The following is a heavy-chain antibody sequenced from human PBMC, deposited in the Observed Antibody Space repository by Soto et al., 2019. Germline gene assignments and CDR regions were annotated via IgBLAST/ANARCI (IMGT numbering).Heavy chain of an antibody. CDR2: ISGSGDST. Sequence: GGSLRLSCAASGFTFSSYAMSWVRQAPGKGLEWVSTISGSGDSTYYADSVKGRFTISRDNSKNTLFLEMNSLRAEDTAAYYCVKGNQQWHGYFDYWGQGILVTVSS. J-gene: IGHJ4*02. V-gene: IGHV3-23*01. D-gene: IGHD6-19*01. CDR3: VKGNQQWHGYFDY. CDR1: GFTFSSYA.